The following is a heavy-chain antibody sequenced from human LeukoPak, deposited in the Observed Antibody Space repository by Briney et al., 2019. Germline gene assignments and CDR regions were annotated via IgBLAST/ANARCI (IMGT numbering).Heavy chain of an antibody. CDR2: INPNSGDT. J-gene: IGHJ4*02. V-gene: IGHV1-2*02. Sequence: AAVKVSCKASGYTFSGYYMHWVRQAPGQGLEWMGWINPNSGDTEYVQNSQGRVTMTTNTSISTAYMELSSLRSDDTAVYYCARGRTLAGDGVPFDYWGQGTLVSVSP. D-gene: IGHD3-10*01. CDR3: ARGRTLAGDGVPFDY. CDR1: GYTFSGYY.